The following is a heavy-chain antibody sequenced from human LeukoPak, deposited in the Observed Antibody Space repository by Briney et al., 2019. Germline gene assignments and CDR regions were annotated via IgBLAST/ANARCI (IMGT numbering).Heavy chain of an antibody. J-gene: IGHJ4*02. CDR3: ARDTSSGWYCFDF. CDR2: ISSSGSTI. Sequence: GGSLRLSCAASGFTFSSYEMNWVRQAPGKGLEWVSYISSSGSTIYYADSVKGRFTISRDNAKNSLYLQMNSLRAEDTAVYYCARDTSSGWYCFDFWGQGTLVTVSS. V-gene: IGHV3-48*03. CDR1: GFTFSSYE. D-gene: IGHD6-19*01.